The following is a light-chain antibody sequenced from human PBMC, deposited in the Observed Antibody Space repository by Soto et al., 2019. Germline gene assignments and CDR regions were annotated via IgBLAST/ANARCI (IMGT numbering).Light chain of an antibody. V-gene: IGKV3-20*01. Sequence: IVLPQSPGTLSLSPGERATLSCRASQSVTSTYLAWYQQKPGQAPRLLIYGASSRAIGIPDRFSGSVSGSDFILTINRLEPEDFAVYYCQQYGSSHTFGQGTRLEIK. CDR1: QSVTSTY. CDR3: QQYGSSHT. J-gene: IGKJ5*01. CDR2: GAS.